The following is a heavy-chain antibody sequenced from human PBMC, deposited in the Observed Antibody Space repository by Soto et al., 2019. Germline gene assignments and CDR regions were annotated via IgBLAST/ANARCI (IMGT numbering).Heavy chain of an antibody. CDR1: GFAFSSYG. D-gene: IGHD5-18*01. Sequence: QAQLVESGGGVVQPGRSLRPSCAASGFAFSSYGMHWVRQAPGTGLEWVAVISYDGSLQHYADSVKGRFTIYRDNSKNMVLLQMSSLRAEDTAVYYCVSDRGYGHASVPYSWGQGTLVSVSS. CDR2: ISYDGSLQ. J-gene: IGHJ4*02. V-gene: IGHV3-30*03. CDR3: VSDRGYGHASVPYS.